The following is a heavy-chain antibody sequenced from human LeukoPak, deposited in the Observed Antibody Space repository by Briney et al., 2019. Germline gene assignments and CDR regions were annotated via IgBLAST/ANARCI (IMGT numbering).Heavy chain of an antibody. CDR3: ARDRRRGDYFVGGNFDL. CDR1: GFTFSSYA. V-gene: IGHV3-30-3*01. D-gene: IGHD4-17*01. Sequence: GRSLRLSCAASGFTFSSYAMHWVRQAPGKGLEWVAVISYDGSNKYYADSVKGRFTISRDNSKNTLYLQMNSLRAEDTAVYYCARDRRRGDYFVGGNFDLWGRGTLVTVSS. J-gene: IGHJ2*01. CDR2: ISYDGSNK.